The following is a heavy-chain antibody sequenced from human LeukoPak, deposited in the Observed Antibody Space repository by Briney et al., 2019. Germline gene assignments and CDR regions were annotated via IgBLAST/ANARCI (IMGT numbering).Heavy chain of an antibody. V-gene: IGHV4-30-4*01. Sequence: SQTLSLTCTVSGGSISGGDYYWSWIRQPPGKGLEWIGYIYYSGSTYYNPSLKSRVTISVDTSKNQFSLKLSSVTAADTAVYYCARVDSGDHYYYYGMDVWSQGTTVTVSS. CDR2: IYYSGST. D-gene: IGHD4-17*01. CDR1: GGSISGGDYY. CDR3: ARVDSGDHYYYYGMDV. J-gene: IGHJ6*02.